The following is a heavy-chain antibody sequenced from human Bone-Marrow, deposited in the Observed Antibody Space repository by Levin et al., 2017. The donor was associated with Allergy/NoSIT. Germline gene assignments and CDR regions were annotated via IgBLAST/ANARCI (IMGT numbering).Heavy chain of an antibody. J-gene: IGHJ5*02. CDR3: ARGGSSSHWLNP. D-gene: IGHD3-16*01. Sequence: SETLSLTCTVSGDSVSSFSWSWIRQPPGSGLEWIGYIYNTGTTNYNPSLKSRVTISVDTSKNQFFLKMTSVTVADTAVYYCARGGSSSHWLNPWGQGTLVTVSS. CDR1: GDSVSSFS. V-gene: IGHV4-59*02. CDR2: IYNTGTT.